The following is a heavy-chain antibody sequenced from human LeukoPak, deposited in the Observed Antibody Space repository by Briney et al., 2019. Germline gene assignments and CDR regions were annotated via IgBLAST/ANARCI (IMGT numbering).Heavy chain of an antibody. CDR1: GYTLTELS. CDR2: FDPEDGET. V-gene: IGHV1-24*01. D-gene: IGHD3-10*01. J-gene: IGHJ6*03. Sequence: ASVKVSCKVSGYTLTELSMHWVRQAPGKGLEWMGGFDPEDGETIYAQKFQGRVTMTEDTSTDTAYMELSSLRSDDTAVYYCARDPLGGSGSYDYYYYYMDVWGKGTTVTISS. CDR3: ARDPLGGSGSYDYYYYYMDV.